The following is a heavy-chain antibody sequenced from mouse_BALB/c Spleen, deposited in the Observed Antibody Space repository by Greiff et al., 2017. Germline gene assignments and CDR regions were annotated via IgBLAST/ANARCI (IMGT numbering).Heavy chain of an antibody. J-gene: IGHJ3*01. D-gene: IGHD1-1*01. CDR1: GFNIKDTY. CDR2: IDPANGNT. CDR3: ARKGYGRAWFAY. V-gene: IGHV14-3*02. Sequence: VQLKQSGAELVKPGASVKLSCTASGFNIKDTYMHWVKQRPEQGLEWIGRIDPANGNTKYDPKFQGKATITADTSSNTAYLQLSSLTSEDTAVYYCARKGYGRAWFAYWGQGTLVTVSA.